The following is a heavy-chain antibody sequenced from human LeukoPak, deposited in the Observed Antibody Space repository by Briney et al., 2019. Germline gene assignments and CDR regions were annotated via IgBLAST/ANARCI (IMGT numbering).Heavy chain of an antibody. Sequence: GGSLRLSCAASGFTFSSYGMSWVRQAPGKGLEWVSAISGSGGSTYYADSVKGRFTISRDNSKNTLYLQMNSLRAEDTAVYYCASGYSYGFFDYWGQGTLVTVSS. J-gene: IGHJ4*02. CDR1: GFTFSSYG. D-gene: IGHD5-18*01. V-gene: IGHV3-23*01. CDR3: ASGYSYGFFDY. CDR2: ISGSGGST.